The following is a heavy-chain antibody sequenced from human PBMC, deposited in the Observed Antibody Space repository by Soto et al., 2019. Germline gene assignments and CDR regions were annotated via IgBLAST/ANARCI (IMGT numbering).Heavy chain of an antibody. CDR3: ARARDYDLLTAREYALDV. Sequence: QVQLVQSGAEVKKPGSSVRVSCKVSGGSFRNYGITWVRRAPGQGLEWMGGIMPIFGTANYAQKFQGRVTITSDKLTSTASLELSGLRSDDTAVYFCARARDYDLLTAREYALDVWGQGTTVTVS. CDR2: IMPIFGTA. J-gene: IGHJ6*02. V-gene: IGHV1-69*14. CDR1: GGSFRNYG. D-gene: IGHD3-9*01.